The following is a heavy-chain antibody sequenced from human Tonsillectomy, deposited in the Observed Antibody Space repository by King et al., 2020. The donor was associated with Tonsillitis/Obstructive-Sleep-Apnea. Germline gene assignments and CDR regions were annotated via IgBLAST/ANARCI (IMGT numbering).Heavy chain of an antibody. CDR3: ARHGDFDY. CDR2: VYPTDSDT. D-gene: IGHD2-21*01. CDR1: GYTFAPYW. Sequence: QLVQSGAEVKKPGESLKISCKGSGYTFAPYWIAWVRQMPGKGLEWMGDVYPTDSDTRYSPSFQCQVTISADKFLSTAYLQWSSLKASDTAMYYCARHGDFDYWGQGTLVTVSS. J-gene: IGHJ4*02. V-gene: IGHV5-51*01.